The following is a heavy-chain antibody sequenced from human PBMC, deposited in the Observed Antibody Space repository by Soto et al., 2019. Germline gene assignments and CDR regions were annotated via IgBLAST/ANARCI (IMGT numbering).Heavy chain of an antibody. CDR3: AKVGDRCMTTVTMSDY. Sequence: QVQLVESGGGVVQPGRSLRLSCAASGFTFSSYGMHWVRQAPGKGLEWVAVISYDGSNTYYADSVKGRFTISRDNSKNTLYLQMNSLRAEETAVYYCAKVGDRCMTTVTMSDYWGQGTLVTVSS. V-gene: IGHV3-30*18. J-gene: IGHJ4*02. CDR1: GFTFSSYG. D-gene: IGHD4-4*01. CDR2: ISYDGSNT.